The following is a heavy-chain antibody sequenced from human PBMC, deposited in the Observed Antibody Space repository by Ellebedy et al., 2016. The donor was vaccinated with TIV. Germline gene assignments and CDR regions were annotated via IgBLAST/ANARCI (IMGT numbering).Heavy chain of an antibody. CDR3: ARTTMLRGVIISPIILFDY. CDR2: IKQDGSEK. J-gene: IGHJ4*02. Sequence: GESLKISXAASGFIFSSYAMHWVRQAPGKGLEWVANIKQDGSEKKYVDSVKGRFTISRDNAKNSLYLQMNSLRAEDTAVYYCARTTMLRGVIISPIILFDYWGQGTLVTVSS. D-gene: IGHD3-10*01. CDR1: GFIFSSYA. V-gene: IGHV3-7*01.